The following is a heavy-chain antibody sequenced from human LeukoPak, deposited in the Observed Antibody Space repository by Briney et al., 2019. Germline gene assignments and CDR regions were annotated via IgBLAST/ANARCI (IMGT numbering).Heavy chain of an antibody. CDR2: IYYSGST. D-gene: IGHD3-16*01. CDR1: GGSISSYY. J-gene: IGHJ4*02. CDR3: ARDPPYDIRSGLGADY. V-gene: IGHV4-59*12. Sequence: SETLSLTCTVSGGSISSYYWSWIRQPPGKGLEWIGYIYYSGSTNYNPSLKSRVTISVDTSKNQFSLKLSSVTAADTAVYYCARDPPYDIRSGLGADYWGQGTLVTVSS.